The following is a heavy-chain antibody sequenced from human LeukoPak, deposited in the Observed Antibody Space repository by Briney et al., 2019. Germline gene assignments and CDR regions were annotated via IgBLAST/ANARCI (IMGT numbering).Heavy chain of an antibody. Sequence: ASVKVSCKTSGYTFTNYGISWVRQAPGQGLEWMGWVSPYNGNTHYAQNFQGRVTVTTDASTSTAYLELRSLRADDTAVYYCARVGDTPYFDYWGQGTLVTVSS. D-gene: IGHD2-21*02. J-gene: IGHJ4*02. CDR3: ARVGDTPYFDY. V-gene: IGHV1-18*01. CDR2: VSPYNGNT. CDR1: GYTFTNYG.